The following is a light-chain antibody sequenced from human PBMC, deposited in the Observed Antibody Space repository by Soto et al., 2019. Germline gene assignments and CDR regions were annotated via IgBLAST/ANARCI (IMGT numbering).Light chain of an antibody. J-gene: IGKJ1*01. CDR3: GQFVSSPPRT. CDR2: GVS. V-gene: IGKV3-20*01. Sequence: EIVLTQSPATLSLSPGERATLSCRASQSIGLAIAWYQHKPGQAPRLLIYGVSTRATGIPDRFSGSWSGTDFTPSISRLEPEDFAVYYCGQFVSSPPRTFGQGTKVDIK. CDR1: QSIGLA.